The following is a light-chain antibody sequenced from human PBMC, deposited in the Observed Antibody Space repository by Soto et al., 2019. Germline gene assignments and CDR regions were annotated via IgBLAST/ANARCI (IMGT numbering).Light chain of an antibody. V-gene: IGKV3D-15*01. J-gene: IGKJ4*01. Sequence: EIVMTQSPATLSVSPGERATLSCRASQSVSRNLAWYQQTPCQSPRLIIYGASTRATGIPARFSGTGSGTEFTLTISSLQSEDFAVYYCQQYNNWPLTFGGWTKVDIK. CDR1: QSVSRN. CDR2: GAS. CDR3: QQYNNWPLT.